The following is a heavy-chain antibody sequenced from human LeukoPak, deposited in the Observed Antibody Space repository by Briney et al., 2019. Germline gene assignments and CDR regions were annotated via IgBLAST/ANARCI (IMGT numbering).Heavy chain of an antibody. CDR1: GGSISSSSYY. V-gene: IGHV4-39*01. Sequence: SETLSLTCTVSGGSISSSSYYWGWIRQPPGKGLEWIGSIYYSGSTYYNPSLKSRVTISVDTSKNRFSLKLSSVTAADTAVYYCARQGVGSTSPNNWFDPWGQGTLVTVSS. J-gene: IGHJ5*02. CDR2: IYYSGST. CDR3: ARQGVGSTSPNNWFDP. D-gene: IGHD2-2*01.